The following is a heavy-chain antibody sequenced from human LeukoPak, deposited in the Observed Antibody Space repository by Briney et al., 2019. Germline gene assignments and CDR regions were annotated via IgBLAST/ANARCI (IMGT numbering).Heavy chain of an antibody. V-gene: IGHV1-2*02. CDR2: INPNSGGT. CDR1: GYTFTGYY. CDR3: ASKPYYDSSGYYYYYYGMDV. D-gene: IGHD3-22*01. J-gene: IGHJ6*02. Sequence: ASVKVSCKASGYTFTGYYMHWVRQAPGQGLEWMGWINPNSGGTNYAQKFQGRVTMTRDRSISTAYMELSRLRSDDTAVYYCASKPYYDSSGYYYYYYGMDVWGQGTTVTVSS.